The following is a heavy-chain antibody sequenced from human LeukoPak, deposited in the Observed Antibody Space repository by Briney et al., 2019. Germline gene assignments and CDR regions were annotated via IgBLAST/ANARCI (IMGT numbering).Heavy chain of an antibody. D-gene: IGHD2-2*01. CDR1: GYTFTGYY. J-gene: IGHJ5*02. CDR3: ARGGRWLGYCSSTSCPLGEWFGP. CDR2: INPNSGGT. Sequence: ASVKVSCKASGYTFTGYYMHWVRQAPGQGLEWMGWINPNSGGTNYAQKFQGRVTMTRDTSISTAYMELSRLRSDDTAVYYCARGGRWLGYCSSTSCPLGEWFGPLGQGNL. V-gene: IGHV1-2*02.